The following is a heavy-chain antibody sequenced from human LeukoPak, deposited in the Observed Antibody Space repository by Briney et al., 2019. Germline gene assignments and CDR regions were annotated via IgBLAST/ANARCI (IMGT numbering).Heavy chain of an antibody. CDR3: AINPGDYDDFDY. CDR1: GFTFSSYA. CDR2: ISGPGVAP. V-gene: IGHV3-23*01. D-gene: IGHD4-17*01. Sequence: PGGSLRLSCAASGFTFSSYAMTWVRQAPGKGLEWVSAISGPGVAPFYADSVKGRFTISRDNSNNMLYLQMNSLRADDTALYYCAINPGDYDDFDYWGQGTLVTVSS. J-gene: IGHJ4*02.